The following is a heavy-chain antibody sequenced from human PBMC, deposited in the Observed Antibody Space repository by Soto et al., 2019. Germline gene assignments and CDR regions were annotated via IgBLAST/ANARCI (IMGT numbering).Heavy chain of an antibody. V-gene: IGHV3-21*01. Sequence: EVQVVESGGGLVKPGGSLRLSCASSGFTFSTYTMNWVRQAPGKGLEWVSSINGRSNYKYYTDSVKGRFTISRDNAKNSLYLQMNRLRAEDTAVYYCAREDGLVGGTSAFDYWGLGTLVTVSS. CDR1: GFTFSTYT. J-gene: IGHJ4*02. CDR2: INGRSNYK. CDR3: AREDGLVGGTSAFDY. D-gene: IGHD1-26*01.